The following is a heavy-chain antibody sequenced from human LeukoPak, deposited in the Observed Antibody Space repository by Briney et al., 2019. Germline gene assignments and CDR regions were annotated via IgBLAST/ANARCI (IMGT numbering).Heavy chain of an antibody. V-gene: IGHV3-74*01. Sequence: PGGSLRLSCAASGFTFSRYWMHWVRQAPGKGLVWVSRFGDDGSTTAYADSVKGRFTISRDNAKNTLYLQMNSLRAEDTAVYYCARASRGNWFDPWGQGTLVTVSS. CDR1: GFTFSRYW. CDR3: ARASRGNWFDP. D-gene: IGHD3-10*01. J-gene: IGHJ5*02. CDR2: FGDDGSTT.